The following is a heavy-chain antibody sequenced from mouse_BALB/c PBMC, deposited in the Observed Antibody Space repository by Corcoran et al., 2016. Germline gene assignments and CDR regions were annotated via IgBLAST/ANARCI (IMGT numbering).Heavy chain of an antibody. V-gene: IGHV1S136*01. CDR3: AREGGNGYFGRYYYFDY. CDR1: GYTFTSYV. CDR2: INPYNDGT. D-gene: IGHD2-3*01. J-gene: IGHJ2*01. Sequence: EVQLQQSGPELVKPGASVKMSCKASGYTFTSYVMHWVKQKHGQGLEWIGYINPYNDGTKYNEKFKGKATLTSDKSSSTAYMELSSLTSDDSAIDYCAREGGNGYFGRYYYFDYWGQGTTLTVSS.